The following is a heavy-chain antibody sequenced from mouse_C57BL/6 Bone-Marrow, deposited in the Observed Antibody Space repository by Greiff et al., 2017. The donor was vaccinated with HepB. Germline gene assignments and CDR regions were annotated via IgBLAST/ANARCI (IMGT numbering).Heavy chain of an antibody. CDR2: IDPSDSYT. CDR3: ARYPLRY. D-gene: IGHD1-1*01. V-gene: IGHV1-50*01. Sequence: VQLQQPGAELVKPGASVKLSCKASGYTFTSYWMQWVKQRPGQGLEWIGEIDPSDSYTNYNQKFKGKATLNVDTSSSTAYMQLSSLTSEDSAVYYCARYPLRYWGQGTTLTVSS. CDR1: GYTFTSYW. J-gene: IGHJ2*01.